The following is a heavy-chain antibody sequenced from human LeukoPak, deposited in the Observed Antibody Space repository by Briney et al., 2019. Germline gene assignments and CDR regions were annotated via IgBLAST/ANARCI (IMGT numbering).Heavy chain of an antibody. J-gene: IGHJ4*02. V-gene: IGHV3-21*01. CDR2: ISSSSSYI. Sequence: GGSLRLSCAASGFTFSSYSMNWVRQAPGKGLEWVSSISSSSSYIYYADSVKGRFTISRDNAKNSLYLQMNSLRDEDTAVYYCVTGLMGGTNYWGQGTLVTVSS. CDR1: GFTFSSYS. CDR3: VTGLMGGTNY. D-gene: IGHD2-8*01.